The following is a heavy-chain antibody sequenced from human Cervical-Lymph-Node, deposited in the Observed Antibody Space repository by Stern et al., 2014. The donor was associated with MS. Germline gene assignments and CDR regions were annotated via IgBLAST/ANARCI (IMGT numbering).Heavy chain of an antibody. CDR1: GYKISIYW. V-gene: IGHV5-51*01. CDR2: IYPGDPET. J-gene: IGHJ4*02. Sequence: EVQLVQSGAELIRPGESLKISCTGSGYKISIYWIAWGRQMPGKGLEWMGIIYPGDPETRPSPSFQGQVTMSADKSTSTAYLQWSSLNASDTAMYFCARQTTAWASDVWGQGTLVTVSS. CDR3: ARQTTAWASDV. D-gene: IGHD1-14*01.